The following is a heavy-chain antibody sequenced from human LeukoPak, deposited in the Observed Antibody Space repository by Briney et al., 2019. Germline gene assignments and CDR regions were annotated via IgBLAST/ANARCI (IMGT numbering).Heavy chain of an antibody. J-gene: IGHJ4*02. Sequence: KPSETLSLTCAAYGGSFSGYYWSWIRQPPGKGLEWIGEINHSGSTNYNPSLKSRVTISVDTSKNQFSLKLSSVTAADTAVYYCARVRKAFLGYCSGGSCYADYWGQGTLVTVSS. V-gene: IGHV4-34*01. CDR3: ARVRKAFLGYCSGGSCYADY. D-gene: IGHD2-15*01. CDR1: GGSFSGYY. CDR2: INHSGST.